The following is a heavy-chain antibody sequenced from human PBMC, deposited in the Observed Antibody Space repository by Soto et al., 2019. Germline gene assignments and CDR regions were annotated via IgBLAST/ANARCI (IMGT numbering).Heavy chain of an antibody. CDR3: ARGNRITIFEVVIGNWFDR. CDR1: GYTLTGSG. Sequence: AWVKVYCKASGYTLTGSGVNWVRRAPGEGIEWMGWMNPNSGSTGYAQKFQGRVTMTRNTSISTAYMELSSLRSEDTAVYYCARGNRITIFEVVIGNWFDRWGQGTLVTVSS. D-gene: IGHD3-3*01. V-gene: IGHV1-8*01. CDR2: MNPNSGST. J-gene: IGHJ5*01.